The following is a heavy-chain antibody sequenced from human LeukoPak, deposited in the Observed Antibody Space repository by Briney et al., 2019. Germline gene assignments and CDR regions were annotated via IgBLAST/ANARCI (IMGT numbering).Heavy chain of an antibody. J-gene: IGHJ6*02. CDR1: GGSISSSSYY. CDR3: ARNGIYYYYGMDV. D-gene: IGHD1-1*01. Sequence: SETLSLTCTVSGGSISSSSYYWGWIRPPPGKGLEWIGSIYYSGSTYYNPSLKSRVTISVDTSKNQFSLKLSSVTAADTAVYYCARNGIYYYYGMDVWGQGTTVTVSS. CDR2: IYYSGST. V-gene: IGHV4-39*01.